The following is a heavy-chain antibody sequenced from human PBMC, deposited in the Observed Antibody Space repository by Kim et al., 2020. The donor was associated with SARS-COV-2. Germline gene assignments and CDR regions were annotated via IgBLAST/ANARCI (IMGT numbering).Heavy chain of an antibody. D-gene: IGHD3-10*01. CDR1: GFTFSSYS. V-gene: IGHV3-21*01. J-gene: IGHJ4*02. CDR3: ARDPASMVRGVITYYFDY. Sequence: GGSLRLSCAASGFTFSSYSMNWVRQAPGKGLGWVSSISSSSSYIYYAASVKGRFTISRDNAKNSLYLQMNSLRAEDTAVYYCARDPASMVRGVITYYFDYWGQGTLVTVSS. CDR2: ISSSSSYI.